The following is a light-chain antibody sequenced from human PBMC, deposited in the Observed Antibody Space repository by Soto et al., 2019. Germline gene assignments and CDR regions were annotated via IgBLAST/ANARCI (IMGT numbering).Light chain of an antibody. CDR2: WAS. J-gene: IGKJ5*01. V-gene: IGKV4-1*01. CDR3: QQYYYTPT. CDR1: QSILYNSNNKNY. Sequence: DIVMTQSPDSLAVSLGERATINCKSSQSILYNSNNKNYLAWYQQKPGQPPKLLIYWASTRESGVPDRFSGSGSGTDFTLTITSLQAEDVALYYCQQYYYTPTFGQGTRLEIK.